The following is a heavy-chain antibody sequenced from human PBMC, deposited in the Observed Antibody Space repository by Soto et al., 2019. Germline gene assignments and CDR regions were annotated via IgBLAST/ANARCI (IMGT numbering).Heavy chain of an antibody. CDR2: IYYSGST. Sequence: SETLSLTCTVSGGSISSSSYYWGWIRQPPGKGLEWIGSIYYSGSTYYNPSLKSRVTISVDTSKNQFSLKLSSVTAADTAVYYCARQRVNCISTSCFPDYFDYWGQGTLVTSPQ. J-gene: IGHJ4*02. V-gene: IGHV4-39*01. D-gene: IGHD2-2*01. CDR1: GGSISSSSYY. CDR3: ARQRVNCISTSCFPDYFDY.